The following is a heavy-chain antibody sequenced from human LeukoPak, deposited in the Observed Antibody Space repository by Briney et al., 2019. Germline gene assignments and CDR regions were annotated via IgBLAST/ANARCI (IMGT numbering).Heavy chain of an antibody. J-gene: IGHJ3*02. CDR2: ISTYNGNI. D-gene: IGHD1-7*01. Sequence: GASVKVSCKASGYTFSSYGISWVRQAPGQGLEWMGWISTYNGNINFAQKLRGKITMTTDTSTSTAYMELRSLRSDDTAVYYCATAGITGTTNAFDIWGQGTMVTVSS. V-gene: IGHV1-18*01. CDR3: ATAGITGTTNAFDI. CDR1: GYTFSSYG.